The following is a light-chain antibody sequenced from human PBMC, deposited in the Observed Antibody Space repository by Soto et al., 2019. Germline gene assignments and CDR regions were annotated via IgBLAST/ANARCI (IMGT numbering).Light chain of an antibody. V-gene: IGKV3-15*01. CDR1: QSVSSN. J-gene: IGKJ1*01. CDR2: GAS. CDR3: QQRSNWPGT. Sequence: EIVMTQSPATLSVSPGERATLSCRASQSVSSNLAWYQQKPGQAPRLLIYGASTRATGIPARFSGSGSGTEFTLTISSLQSEDFAVYYCQQRSNWPGTFGQGTKVDIK.